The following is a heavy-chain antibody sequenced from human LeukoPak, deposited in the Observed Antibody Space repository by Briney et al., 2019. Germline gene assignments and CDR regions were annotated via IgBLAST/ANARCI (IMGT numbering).Heavy chain of an antibody. Sequence: PGGSLRLSCAASGFTFSSYAMHWVRQAPGKGLEWVAVISYDGSNKYYADSVKGRFTISRDNSKNTLYLQMNSLRAEDTAVFYCAKRTFYYDSSGMDVWGHGTTVTVSS. CDR3: AKRTFYYDSSGMDV. V-gene: IGHV3-30*18. J-gene: IGHJ6*02. CDR2: ISYDGSNK. CDR1: GFTFSSYA. D-gene: IGHD3-22*01.